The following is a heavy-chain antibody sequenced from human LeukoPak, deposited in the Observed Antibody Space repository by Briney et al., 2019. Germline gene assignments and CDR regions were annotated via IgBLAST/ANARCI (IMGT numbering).Heavy chain of an antibody. Sequence: GGSLRLSCVASDFNFRSNWMDWVRQAPGKGLEWVANIKGDGSEKNYVDSVKGRFSISRDNAKNSLYLEMNSLRAEDTGVYYCAKKGDWNLDYWGQGALVTVSS. CDR3: AKKGDWNLDY. D-gene: IGHD1-1*01. CDR1: DFNFRSNW. CDR2: IKGDGSEK. J-gene: IGHJ4*02. V-gene: IGHV3-7*01.